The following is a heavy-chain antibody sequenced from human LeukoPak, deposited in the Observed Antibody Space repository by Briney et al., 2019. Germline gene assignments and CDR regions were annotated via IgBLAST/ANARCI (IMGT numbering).Heavy chain of an antibody. Sequence: LSGGSLRLSCETSGFTFSTFGMSWVHQAPGKGLMWVSTISRIQADKYDADSVRGRFTISRDNSLNTLYLQMSNLRPEDTAVYYCARGIVGQSDWFDPWGQGTLVTVSS. J-gene: IGHJ5*02. D-gene: IGHD1-26*01. CDR3: ARGIVGQSDWFDP. V-gene: IGHV3-23*01. CDR2: ISRIQADK. CDR1: GFTFSTFG.